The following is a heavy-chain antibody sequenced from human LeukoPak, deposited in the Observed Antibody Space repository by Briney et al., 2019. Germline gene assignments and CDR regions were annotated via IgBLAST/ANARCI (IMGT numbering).Heavy chain of an antibody. D-gene: IGHD5-12*01. CDR1: GGSISSSIYY. V-gene: IGHV4-39*01. CDR2: IYYSGST. CDR3: SSYDQGMDV. J-gene: IGHJ6*02. Sequence: SETLSLTCTVSGGSISSSIYYWGWIRQPPGKGLEWIGSIYYSGSTYYNPSLKSRVTISVDTSKNQFSLKVRSVTAADTAVYYCSSYDQGMDVWGQGTTVTVSS.